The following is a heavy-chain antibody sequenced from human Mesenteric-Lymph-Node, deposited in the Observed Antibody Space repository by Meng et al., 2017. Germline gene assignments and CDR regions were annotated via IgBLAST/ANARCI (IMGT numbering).Heavy chain of an antibody. Sequence: QVQLVQAGAEVKKPGASGKVSCKASGYTFSAYAMQWVRQAPGQGLEWMGWISSGNGNTKYSQRFQGRVTITRDTSATTAYMELSSLRSEDTAVYYCARLNWDGVSPFFDYWGQGTLVTVSS. CDR1: GYTFSAYA. CDR2: ISSGNGNT. J-gene: IGHJ4*02. CDR3: ARLNWDGVSPFFDY. D-gene: IGHD1-1*01. V-gene: IGHV1-3*01.